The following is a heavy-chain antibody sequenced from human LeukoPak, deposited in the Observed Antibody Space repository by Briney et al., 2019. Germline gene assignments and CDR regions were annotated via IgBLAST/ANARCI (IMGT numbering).Heavy chain of an antibody. D-gene: IGHD5-24*01. V-gene: IGHV1-2*02. CDR3: ARARGDGYSPFDY. Sequence: ASVKVSCKASGYTFTSYYMHWVRQAPGQGLEWMGWINPNSGGTNYAQKFQGRVTMTRDTSISTAYMELSRLRSDDTAVYYCARARGDGYSPFDYWGQGTLVTVSS. CDR1: GYTFTSYY. CDR2: INPNSGGT. J-gene: IGHJ4*02.